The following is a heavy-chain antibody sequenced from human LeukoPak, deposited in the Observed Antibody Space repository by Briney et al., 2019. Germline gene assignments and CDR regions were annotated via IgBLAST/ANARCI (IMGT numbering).Heavy chain of an antibody. CDR3: AKDLYGCSSTSCYSHFDY. J-gene: IGHJ4*02. CDR2: IRYDGSNK. CDR1: GFTFSSYG. Sequence: GGSLRLSCAASGFTFSSYGMHWVRQAPGKGLEWVAFIRYDGSNKYYADSVKGRFTISRDNSKNTLYLQMNSLRAEDTAVYYCAKDLYGCSSTSCYSHFDYWGQGTLVTVSS. V-gene: IGHV3-30*02. D-gene: IGHD2-2*01.